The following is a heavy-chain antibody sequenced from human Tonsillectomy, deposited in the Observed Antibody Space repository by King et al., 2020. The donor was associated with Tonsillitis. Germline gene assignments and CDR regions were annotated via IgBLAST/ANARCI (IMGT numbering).Heavy chain of an antibody. Sequence: VQLVESGGGVVQPGRSLRLSCAASGFTFSNHGIHWVRQAPGKGLGWVAVIWYDGRNKFYSDSVGGRFSISRDNSNNTLYLQMNSLKAEDTAMYFCARDPIPNWGLGGYYFDYWGQGTLVTVSS. J-gene: IGHJ4*02. CDR1: GFTFSNHG. D-gene: IGHD7-27*01. CDR2: IWYDGRNK. CDR3: ARDPIPNWGLGGYYFDY. V-gene: IGHV3-33*01.